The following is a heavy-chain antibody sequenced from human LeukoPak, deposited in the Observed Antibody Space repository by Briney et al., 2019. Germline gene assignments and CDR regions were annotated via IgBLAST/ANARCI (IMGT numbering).Heavy chain of an antibody. CDR1: GFTFSSYW. V-gene: IGHV3-7*01. Sequence: PGGSLRLSCAVSGFTFSSYWMSWVRQASGKGLEWVANIKEDGTEKYYQDSVKGRFTISRDNAKNSLYLQMNSLRAEDTAVYYCAREVVLSTSAWFEYWGQGTLVTISS. D-gene: IGHD3-22*01. J-gene: IGHJ4*02. CDR2: IKEDGTEK. CDR3: AREVVLSTSAWFEY.